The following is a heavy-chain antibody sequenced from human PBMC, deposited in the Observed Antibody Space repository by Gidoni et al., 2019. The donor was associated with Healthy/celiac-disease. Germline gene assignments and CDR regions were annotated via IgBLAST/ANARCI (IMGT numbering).Heavy chain of an antibody. J-gene: IGHJ4*02. D-gene: IGHD2-15*01. Sequence: QVQLQESGPGLVKPSETLSLTCTVSGGSISSYYWSWIRQPPGKGLEWIGYIYYSGSNNYNPTLKSRVTISVDTSKNQFSLKLSAVTAADTAVYYCAREKGVAAIGFFDYWGQGTLVTVSS. CDR3: AREKGVAAIGFFDY. CDR2: IYYSGSN. CDR1: GGSISSYY. V-gene: IGHV4-59*01.